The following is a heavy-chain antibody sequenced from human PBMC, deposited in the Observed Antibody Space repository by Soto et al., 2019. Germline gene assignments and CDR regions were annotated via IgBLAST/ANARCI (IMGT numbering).Heavy chain of an antibody. Sequence: QVQLQESGPGLVKPPQTLSLTCTVSGDSMGSGGHYYNWIRLLPGKGLEWLGYIYYSGATHYSPSLRGRVSVSIEKSNNQFYLRLISVTAADTALYLCARDKDREPTVWGYWGQGTQVTVSS. CDR2: IYYSGAT. CDR3: ARDKDREPTVWGY. CDR1: GDSMGSGGHY. J-gene: IGHJ4*02. D-gene: IGHD7-27*01. V-gene: IGHV4-31*03.